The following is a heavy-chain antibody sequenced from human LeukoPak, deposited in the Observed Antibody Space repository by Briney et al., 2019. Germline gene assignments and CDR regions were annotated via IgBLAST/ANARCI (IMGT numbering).Heavy chain of an antibody. J-gene: IGHJ4*02. CDR2: INPNSGGA. CDR3: ARGMLRGYSYLLAY. Sequence: GASVKVSCKASGYTFTGYYMHWVRQAPGQGLEWMGWINPNSGGANYAQKFQGRVTMTRNTSISTAYMELSRLSSDGTAVYYCARGMLRGYSYLLAYWGRGTLVTVSS. CDR1: GYTFTGYY. D-gene: IGHD5-18*01. V-gene: IGHV1-2*02.